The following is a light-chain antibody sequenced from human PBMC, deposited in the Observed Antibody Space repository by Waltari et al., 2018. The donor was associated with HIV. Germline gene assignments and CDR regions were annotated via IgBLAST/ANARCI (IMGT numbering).Light chain of an antibody. Sequence: DIQMTQFPSFVSASVGDRVTITCRASHPVNSWLTWYQQKPGKAPELLIYATSSLQSGVPSRFSGSGSVTNFTLTINSLQTEDFATYFCQQANSFPWTFGHGTKVELK. CDR2: ATS. V-gene: IGKV1-12*01. J-gene: IGKJ1*01. CDR3: QQANSFPWT. CDR1: HPVNSW.